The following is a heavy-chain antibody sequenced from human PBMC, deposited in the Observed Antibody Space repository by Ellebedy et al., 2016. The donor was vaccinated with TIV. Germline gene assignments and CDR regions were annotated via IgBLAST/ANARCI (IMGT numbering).Heavy chain of an antibody. CDR2: IIPILGIA. J-gene: IGHJ6*03. D-gene: IGHD5-12*01. Sequence: SVKVSXKASGGTFSSYAISWVRQAPGQGLEWMGRIIPILGIANYAQKFQGRVTITADESTSTAYMELSSLRSEDTAVYYCARNPTIGGGYYYYMDVWGKGTTVTVSS. V-gene: IGHV1-69*04. CDR1: GGTFSSYA. CDR3: ARNPTIGGGYYYYMDV.